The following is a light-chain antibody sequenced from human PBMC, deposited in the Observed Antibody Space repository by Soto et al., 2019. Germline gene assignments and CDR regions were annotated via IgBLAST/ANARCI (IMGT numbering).Light chain of an antibody. Sequence: QSVLTQPPSASGSPGQSVTISCTGTSSDVGDYKFVSWYQQHPGKAPKLLIYEVSRRPSGVPDRFSGSKSGNTASLTVSGLQAEDEADYYCSSYAGNNNVVFGGGTKPTVL. J-gene: IGLJ2*01. CDR2: EVS. CDR1: SSDVGDYKF. V-gene: IGLV2-8*01. CDR3: SSYAGNNNVV.